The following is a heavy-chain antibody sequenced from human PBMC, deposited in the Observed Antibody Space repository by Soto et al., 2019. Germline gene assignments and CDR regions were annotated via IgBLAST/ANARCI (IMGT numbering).Heavy chain of an antibody. D-gene: IGHD2-8*01. CDR2: MSPNSGNT. CDR1: GYTFTSYD. Sequence: QVQLVQSGAEVKKPGASVRVSCKASGYTFTSYDINWVRQATGQGLEWMGWMSPNSGNTDYAQKFQGRVTMTRDTSIGTAYMGLSSLTSEDTSVYYCVRVGRAAGVFDIWGQGTKVTVSS. J-gene: IGHJ3*02. CDR3: VRVGRAAGVFDI. V-gene: IGHV1-8*01.